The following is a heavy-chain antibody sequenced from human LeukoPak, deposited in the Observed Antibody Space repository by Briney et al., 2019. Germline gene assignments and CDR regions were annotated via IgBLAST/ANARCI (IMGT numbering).Heavy chain of an antibody. CDR3: ARDLRAELSRLSESDY. CDR2: ISAYMATT. D-gene: IGHD2/OR15-2a*01. Sequence: ASVKVSCKASGYTFTSYGISWVRQAPGQGLEGMGWISAYMATTSYAQKLQGRVTMTTDTSTSTAYMELRSLRSDDTAVYYCARDLRAELSRLSESDYWGQGTPVTVSS. V-gene: IGHV1-18*01. CDR1: GYTFTSYG. J-gene: IGHJ4*02.